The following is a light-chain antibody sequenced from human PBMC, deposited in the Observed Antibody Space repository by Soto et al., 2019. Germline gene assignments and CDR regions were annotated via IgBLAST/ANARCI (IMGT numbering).Light chain of an antibody. J-gene: IGKJ4*01. CDR1: QGVSRK. CDR3: QPYHTLPIT. Sequence: DIVRTQFPATLSENSGERVTFPCARSQGVSRKLAWYQHKRGQAPRLLISVASTGATGIPARFSGSGSGTEFTLTISSLQSKDCAIYYCQPYHTLPITLGGGTKV. V-gene: IGKV3-15*01. CDR2: VAS.